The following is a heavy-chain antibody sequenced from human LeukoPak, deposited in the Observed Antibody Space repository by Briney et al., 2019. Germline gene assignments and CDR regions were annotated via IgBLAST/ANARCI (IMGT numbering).Heavy chain of an antibody. D-gene: IGHD3-10*01. CDR2: ISAYNGNT. CDR3: ASEIYGSWGRPFDP. CDR1: GYTFTSYG. J-gene: IGHJ5*02. Sequence: ASVKVSCKASGYTFTSYGISWVRQAPGQGLEWMGWISAYNGNTNYAQKFQGRVTMTRDTSISTAYMELSRLRSDDTAVYYCASEIYGSWGRPFDPWGQGTLVTVSS. V-gene: IGHV1-18*01.